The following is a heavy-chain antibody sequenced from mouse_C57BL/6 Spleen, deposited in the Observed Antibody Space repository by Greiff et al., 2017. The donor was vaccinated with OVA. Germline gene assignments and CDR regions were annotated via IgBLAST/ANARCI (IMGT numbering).Heavy chain of an antibody. J-gene: IGHJ4*01. CDR3: AKDGGAYYAMDY. V-gene: IGHV5-16*01. CDR1: GFTFSDYY. Sequence: DVKLVESEGGLVQPGSSMKLSCTASGFTFSDYYMPWVRQVPEKGLEWVANINYDGSSTYYLDSLKSRFIISRDNAKNILYLQMSSLKSEDTATYYCAKDGGAYYAMDYWGQGTSVTVSS. CDR2: INYDGSST.